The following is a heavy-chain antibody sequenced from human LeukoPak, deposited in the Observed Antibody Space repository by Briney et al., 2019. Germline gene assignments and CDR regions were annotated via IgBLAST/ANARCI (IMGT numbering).Heavy chain of an antibody. CDR2: INAGNGNT. J-gene: IGHJ4*02. CDR1: GYTFTNYA. V-gene: IGHV1-3*03. D-gene: IGHD3-10*01. Sequence: ASVKVSCKASGYTFTNYAIHWVRQAPGQTLEWMGWINAGNGNTKYSQEFQGRVTMTRDTSASTAYMELSSLRSEDMAMYYCARDGQHYGSGSYPDYWGQGTLVTVSS. CDR3: ARDGQHYGSGSYPDY.